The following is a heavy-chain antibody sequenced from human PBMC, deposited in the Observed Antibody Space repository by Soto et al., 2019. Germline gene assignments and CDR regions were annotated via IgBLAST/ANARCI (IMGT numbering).Heavy chain of an antibody. J-gene: IGHJ6*02. Sequence: QVQLQESGPGLVKPSETLSLTCTVSGGSISSYYWSWIRQPPGKGLEWIGYIYYRGSTNYNTSLKSRVTLSVDTSKNQFSLKLSSVTAADTAVYYCARRIQHYYGMDVWGQGTTVTVS. D-gene: IGHD5-18*01. CDR3: ARRIQHYYGMDV. CDR1: GGSISSYY. CDR2: IYYRGST. V-gene: IGHV4-59*01.